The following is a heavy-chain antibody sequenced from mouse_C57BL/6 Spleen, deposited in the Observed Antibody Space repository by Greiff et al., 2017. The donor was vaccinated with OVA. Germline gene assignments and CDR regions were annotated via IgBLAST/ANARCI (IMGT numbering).Heavy chain of an antibody. CDR3: ARGGGSSGYFDY. CDR1: GYAFSSYW. D-gene: IGHD6-1*01. Sequence: VQLQQSGAELVMPGASVKLSCKASGYAFSSYWMNWVKQRPGKGLEWIGQIYPGDGDTNYNGKFKGKATLTADKSSSTAYMQLSSLTSEDSAVYFCARGGGSSGYFDYWGQGTTLTVSS. V-gene: IGHV1-80*01. CDR2: IYPGDGDT. J-gene: IGHJ2*01.